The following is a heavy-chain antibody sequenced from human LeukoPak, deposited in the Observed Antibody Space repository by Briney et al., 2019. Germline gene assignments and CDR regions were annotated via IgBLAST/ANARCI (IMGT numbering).Heavy chain of an antibody. CDR2: ISGSDDST. Sequence: GGSLRLSCAASGFTFSSYAMSWVRQAPGKGLEWVSAISGSDDSTYYADSVKGRFTISRDSSKNTLYLQMNSLRAEDTAVYYCAKDQLAHYYGSGSYYGYWGQGTLVTVSS. CDR1: GFTFSSYA. D-gene: IGHD3-10*01. CDR3: AKDQLAHYYGSGSYYGY. V-gene: IGHV3-23*01. J-gene: IGHJ4*02.